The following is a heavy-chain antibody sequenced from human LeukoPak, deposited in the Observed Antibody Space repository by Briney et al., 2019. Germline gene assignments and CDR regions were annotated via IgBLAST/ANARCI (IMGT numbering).Heavy chain of an antibody. V-gene: IGHV3-20*04. CDR2: INWNGGST. CDR1: GGSFSGYY. Sequence: ETLSLTCAVYGGSFSGYYWSWVRQAPGKGLEWVSGINWNGGSTGYADSVKGRFTISRDNAKNSLYLQMNSLRAEDTALYYCARDLGVGANNYDYWGQGTLVTVSS. CDR3: ARDLGVGANNYDY. J-gene: IGHJ4*02. D-gene: IGHD1-26*01.